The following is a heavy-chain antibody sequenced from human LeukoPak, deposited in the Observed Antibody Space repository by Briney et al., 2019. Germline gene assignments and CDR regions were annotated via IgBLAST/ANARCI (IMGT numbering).Heavy chain of an antibody. Sequence: SVKVSCKASGGTFSSYAISWVRQAPGQGLEWMGRIIPILGIANYAQKFQGRVTITADKSTSTAYMELSSLRSEDTAVYYCARDRPLYDFWSGSGDYWGQGTLVTVSS. CDR2: IIPILGIA. V-gene: IGHV1-69*04. CDR3: ARDRPLYDFWSGSGDY. J-gene: IGHJ4*02. CDR1: GGTFSSYA. D-gene: IGHD3-3*01.